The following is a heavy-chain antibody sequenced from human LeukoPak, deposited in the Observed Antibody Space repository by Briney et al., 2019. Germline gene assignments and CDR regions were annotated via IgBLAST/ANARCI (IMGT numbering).Heavy chain of an antibody. D-gene: IGHD6-19*01. V-gene: IGHV3-23*01. Sequence: GGSLRLSCLAAKFTFNNNAMTWVRQVPGKGLEWVSSTRGSGDHMDYADSVKGRFTISRHNSGNTPYLQMTSLRAEDTAVYYCARGAPGSGWRVFGIWGQGTMVTVSS. CDR1: KFTFNNNA. CDR2: TRGSGDHM. CDR3: ARGAPGSGWRVFGI. J-gene: IGHJ3*02.